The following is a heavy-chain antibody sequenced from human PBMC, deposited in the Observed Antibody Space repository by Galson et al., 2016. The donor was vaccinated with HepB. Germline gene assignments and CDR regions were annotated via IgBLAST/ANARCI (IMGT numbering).Heavy chain of an antibody. J-gene: IGHJ6*02. CDR1: GFSLSTSGMC. CDR2: IDWDEDK. V-gene: IGHV2-70*01. CDR3: ARMKNYYYGMDV. Sequence: PALVKPTQTLTLTCTFSGFSLSTSGMCELDPSAPGKALEWLALIDWDEDKYYSTSLKTRLTISKDTSKNQVVLTMTNMDPVDTATYYCARMKNYYYGMDVWGQGTTVTVSS.